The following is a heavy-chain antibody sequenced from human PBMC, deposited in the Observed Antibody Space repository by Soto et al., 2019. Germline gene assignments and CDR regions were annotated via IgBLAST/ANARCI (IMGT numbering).Heavy chain of an antibody. J-gene: IGHJ1*01. Sequence: SETLSLTCTVSGGSISSGDYYWSWIRQPPGKGLEWIGYIYYSGSTYYNPSLKSRVTISVDTSKNQFSLKLSSVTAADTAVYYCATRIYYYDSSGYLVAGYFQHWGQGTLVTISS. D-gene: IGHD3-22*01. CDR3: ATRIYYYDSSGYLVAGYFQH. CDR1: GGSISSGDYY. V-gene: IGHV4-30-4*01. CDR2: IYYSGST.